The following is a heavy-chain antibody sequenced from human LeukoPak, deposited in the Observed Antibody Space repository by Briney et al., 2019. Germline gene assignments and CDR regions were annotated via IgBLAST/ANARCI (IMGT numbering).Heavy chain of an antibody. CDR1: GGSISSDLYY. CDR2: FYNSGRT. D-gene: IGHD3-3*01. J-gene: IGHJ2*01. Sequence: PSQTLSPTCTVSGGSISSDLYYWNWIRQPAGKGLEWIGRFYNSGRTNFNPSLKSRVTISVDTSKNQFSLKLSSVTAADTAVYYCARPRLDFWSGYPDWYFDLWGRGTLVTVSS. CDR3: ARPRLDFWSGYPDWYFDL. V-gene: IGHV4-61*02.